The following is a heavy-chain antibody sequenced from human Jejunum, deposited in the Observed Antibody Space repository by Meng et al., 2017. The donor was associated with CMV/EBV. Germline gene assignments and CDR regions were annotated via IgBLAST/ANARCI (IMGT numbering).Heavy chain of an antibody. CDR3: TRGPNWAYYFDY. Sequence: SGVTFSAHYMNWVRQAPGKGLEWVGHIRTKANSYTTEYAASVQGRFTISRDDSKNLLYLQMNSLKIKDTAVYYCTRGPNWAYYFDYWGQGTLVTVSS. V-gene: IGHV3-72*01. J-gene: IGHJ4*02. CDR1: GVTFSAHY. D-gene: IGHD2-8*01. CDR2: IRTKANSYTT.